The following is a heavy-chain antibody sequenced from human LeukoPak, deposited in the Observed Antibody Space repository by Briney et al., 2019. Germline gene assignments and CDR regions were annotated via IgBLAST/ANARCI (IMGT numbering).Heavy chain of an antibody. D-gene: IGHD5-18*01. CDR3: AKDSGWIQFID. CDR1: GFIFSRYW. CDR2: ISYDGSNK. V-gene: IGHV3-30*18. Sequence: GGSLRLSCAASGFIFSRYWMHWVRQAPGKGLEWVAVISYDGSNKYYADSVKGRFTISRDNSKNTMYLQTNSLRAEDTGVYYCAKDSGWIQFIDWGQGTPVTVSS. J-gene: IGHJ4*02.